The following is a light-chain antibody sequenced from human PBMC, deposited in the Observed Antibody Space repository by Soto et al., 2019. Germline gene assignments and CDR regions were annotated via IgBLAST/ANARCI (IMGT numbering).Light chain of an antibody. CDR1: QSVSGN. V-gene: IGKV3-15*01. Sequence: EIVMTQSPDTLSVSPGERATLSCRASQSVSGNLAWYQQRPGQAPRPLIYDTYTRATGIPARFSGSGSGTEFTLTISSLQSEDFAVYYCQQYNNWPPITFGQGTRLEIK. CDR3: QQYNNWPPIT. J-gene: IGKJ5*01. CDR2: DTY.